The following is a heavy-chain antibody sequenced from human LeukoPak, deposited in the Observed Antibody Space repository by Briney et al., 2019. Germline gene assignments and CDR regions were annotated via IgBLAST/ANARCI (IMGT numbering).Heavy chain of an antibody. J-gene: IGHJ4*02. CDR1: GFTFSSYS. Sequence: GGSLRLSCAASGFTFSSYSMNWVSQAPGKGVEWVSSISSSSSYIYYADSVKGRFTISRDNAKNSLYLQMNSLRAEDTALYYCTRLRLGELAPTAGDYWGREPWSPSPQ. CDR3: TRLRLGELAPTAGDY. CDR2: ISSSSSYI. V-gene: IGHV3-21*04. D-gene: IGHD3-16*01.